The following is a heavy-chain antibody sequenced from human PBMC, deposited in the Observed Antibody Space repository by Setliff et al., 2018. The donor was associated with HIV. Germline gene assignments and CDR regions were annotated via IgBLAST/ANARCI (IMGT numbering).Heavy chain of an antibody. J-gene: IGHJ4*02. CDR3: AGSWSGYPLSFGY. V-gene: IGHV4-61*02. CDR2: IYTSGST. CDR1: GGSISSGSYY. Sequence: SETLSLTCTVSGGSISSGSYYWSWIRQPAGKGLEWIGRIYTSGSTNYIPSLKSRVTISVDTSKNQFSLKLSSVTAADTAVYYCAGSWSGYPLSFGYWGQGTLVTVSS. D-gene: IGHD3-3*01.